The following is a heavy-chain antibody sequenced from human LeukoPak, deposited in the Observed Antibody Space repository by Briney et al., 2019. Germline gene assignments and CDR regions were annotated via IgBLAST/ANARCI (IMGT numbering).Heavy chain of an antibody. D-gene: IGHD6-13*01. V-gene: IGHV3-21*01. CDR2: ISGSSGYL. CDR1: GFTFTSYT. CDR3: AREAVAATNTFDY. Sequence: PGGSLRLSCAASGFTFTSYTMNWVRQAPGKGLEWVSSISGSSGYLYHADSVKGRFTISRDNAENSLYLQMSSLRAEDTAVYYCAREAVAATNTFDYWGQGTLVTVPS. J-gene: IGHJ4*02.